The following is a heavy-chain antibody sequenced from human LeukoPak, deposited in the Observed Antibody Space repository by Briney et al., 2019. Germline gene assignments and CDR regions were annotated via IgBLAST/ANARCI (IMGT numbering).Heavy chain of an antibody. CDR2: IYYSGST. D-gene: IGHD3-16*01. V-gene: IGHV4-34*01. CDR3: ARHQYDYLLRFDP. CDR1: GGSFSGYY. Sequence: SETLSLTCAVYGGSFSGYYWSWIRQPPGKGLEWIGSIYYSGSTYYNPSLKSRVTISVDTSKNQFSLKLSSVTAADTAVYYCARHQYDYLLRFDPWGQGTLVTVSS. J-gene: IGHJ5*02.